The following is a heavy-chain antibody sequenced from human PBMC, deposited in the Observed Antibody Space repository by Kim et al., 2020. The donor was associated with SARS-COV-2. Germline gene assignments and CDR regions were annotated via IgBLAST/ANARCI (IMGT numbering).Heavy chain of an antibody. CDR1: GGSISSGAYY. J-gene: IGHJ4*02. CDR2: ISYSGST. V-gene: IGHV4-31*03. D-gene: IGHD1-1*01. CDR3: ARDAGTGDYYFDY. Sequence: SETLSLTCTVSGGSISSGAYYWNWIRQHAGKGLEWIGYISYSGSTHYNPSVKSRVIMSLDTSQNQFSLKLRSVTAADTAVYYCARDAGTGDYYFDYWGQGTLVTVSS.